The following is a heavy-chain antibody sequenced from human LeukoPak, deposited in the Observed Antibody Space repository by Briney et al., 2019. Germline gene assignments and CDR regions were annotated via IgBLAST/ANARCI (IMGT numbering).Heavy chain of an antibody. D-gene: IGHD3-10*01. CDR1: GFTFSSYE. CDR2: ISSSSSYI. V-gene: IGHV3-21*01. CDR3: ARVGTMVRGIVYYFDY. J-gene: IGHJ4*02. Sequence: GGSLRLSCAASGFTFSSYEMNWVRQAPGKGLEWVSSISSSSSYIYYADSVKGRFTISRDNAKNSLYLQMNSLRAEDTAVYYCARVGTMVRGIVYYFDYWGQGTLVTVSS.